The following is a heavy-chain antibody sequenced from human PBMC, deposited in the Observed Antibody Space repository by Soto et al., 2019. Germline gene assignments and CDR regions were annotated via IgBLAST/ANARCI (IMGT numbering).Heavy chain of an antibody. CDR2: MNPNSGNT. Sequence: ASVTVYCQASGYTFTSYDINWVRQATGQGLEWMGWMNPNSGNTGYAQKFQGRVTMTRNTSISTAYMELSSLRSDDTAVYYCAREDSSSHINYYYYGMDVWGQGTTVTVSS. J-gene: IGHJ6*02. CDR1: GYTFTSYD. V-gene: IGHV1-8*01. D-gene: IGHD6-13*01. CDR3: AREDSSSHINYYYYGMDV.